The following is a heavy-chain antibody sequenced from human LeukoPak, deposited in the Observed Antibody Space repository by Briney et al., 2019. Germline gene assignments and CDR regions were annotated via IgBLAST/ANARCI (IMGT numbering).Heavy chain of an antibody. CDR3: ARDEDSSGSD. CDR2: IYYSGST. V-gene: IGHV4-31*03. Sequence: SETLSLTCTVSGGSISSGGYYWSWIRQHPGKGLEWIGYIYYSGSTYYNPSLKSRVTISVDTSKNQFSLKLSSVTAADTAVYYCARDEDSSGSDWGQGTLVTVSS. J-gene: IGHJ4*02. D-gene: IGHD3-22*01. CDR1: GGSISSGGYY.